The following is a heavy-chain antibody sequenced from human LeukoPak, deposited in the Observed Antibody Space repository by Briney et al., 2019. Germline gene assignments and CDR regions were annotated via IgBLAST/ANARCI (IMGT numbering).Heavy chain of an antibody. CDR1: GYTFTGYY. V-gene: IGHV1-2*02. Sequence: ASVKVSCKASGYTFTGYYMHWVRQAPGQGLEWMGWINPNSGGTNYAQKFQGRVTMTRDTSISTAYMELSRLRSDDTAVYYCARVGYCGGGDCPNFDYWGQGTLVTVSS. CDR2: INPNSGGT. CDR3: ARVGYCGGGDCPNFDY. D-gene: IGHD2-15*01. J-gene: IGHJ4*02.